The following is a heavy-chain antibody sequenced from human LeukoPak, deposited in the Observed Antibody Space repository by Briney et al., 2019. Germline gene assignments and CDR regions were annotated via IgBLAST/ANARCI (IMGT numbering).Heavy chain of an antibody. V-gene: IGHV4-39*02. Sequence: PSETLSLTCTVAGDFISSSSYYWGWIRQPPGKGLEWIGDIYYTGKTYYNPSLKSRVFISIDTSKNYFSLNLNFVTAADTAVYYCARRRYYDSTGYFEWGRGSLVTVS. J-gene: IGHJ1*01. D-gene: IGHD3-22*01. CDR1: GDFISSSSYY. CDR3: ARRRYYDSTGYFE. CDR2: IYYTGKT.